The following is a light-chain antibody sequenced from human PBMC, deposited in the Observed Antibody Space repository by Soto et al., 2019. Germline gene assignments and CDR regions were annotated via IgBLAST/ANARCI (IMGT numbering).Light chain of an antibody. CDR1: QSVDSNY. CDR3: QLDGRSPPEFT. V-gene: IGKV3-20*01. Sequence: VLTQSPGTLSLSPGERATLSCRASQSVDSNYLAWYQQKPGQAPILLIFGASYRATGIPDRFSGSGSGTDFTRTISRQVPEDFAGYYCQLDGRSPPEFTFALETKVHIK. J-gene: IGKJ3*01. CDR2: GAS.